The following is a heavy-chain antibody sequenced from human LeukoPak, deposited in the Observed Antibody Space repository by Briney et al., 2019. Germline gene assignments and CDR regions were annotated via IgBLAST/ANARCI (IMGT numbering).Heavy chain of an antibody. CDR2: INPNSGGT. CDR3: AREQIGPTVRFDP. J-gene: IGHJ5*02. D-gene: IGHD6-6*01. V-gene: IGHV1-2*02. CDR1: GYTFSGYY. Sequence: ASVRVSCKASGYTFSGYYMHWVRQAPGQGLEWMGWINPNSGGTKYAQNFQGRVTMTSDRSISTAYMELRRLRSDDTAVYYCAREQIGPTVRFDPWGQGTLVTVSA.